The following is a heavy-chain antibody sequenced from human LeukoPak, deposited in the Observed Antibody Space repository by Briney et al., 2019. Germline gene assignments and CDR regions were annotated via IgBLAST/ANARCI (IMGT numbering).Heavy chain of an antibody. CDR2: ISSSGST. J-gene: IGHJ5*02. V-gene: IGHV4-4*07. CDR3: AREYSYGSVDP. D-gene: IGHD5-18*01. CDR1: GDSISTYY. Sequence: SETLSLTCTVSGDSISTYYWSWLRQPAGKGLEWIGRISSSGSTNYNPSLKSRVTISVDTSKNQFSLKLSSVTAADTAVYFCAREYSYGSVDPWGQGTLVTVSS.